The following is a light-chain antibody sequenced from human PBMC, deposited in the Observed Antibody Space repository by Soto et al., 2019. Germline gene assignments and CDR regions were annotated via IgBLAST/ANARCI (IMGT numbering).Light chain of an antibody. CDR3: QQYNNWPPIT. Sequence: EIMMTQSPATLSVSPGERATLSCRASQSVRNNLAWYQQKPGQAPRLLIYYASTRATGIPARFSRSGSGTEFTLTISSLQSEDFALYYCQQYNNWPPITFGQGTRLEIK. CDR1: QSVRNN. J-gene: IGKJ5*01. CDR2: YAS. V-gene: IGKV3-15*01.